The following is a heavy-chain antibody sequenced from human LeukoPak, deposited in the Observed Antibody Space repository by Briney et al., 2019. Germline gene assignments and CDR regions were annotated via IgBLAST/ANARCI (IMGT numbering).Heavy chain of an antibody. Sequence: GGSLRLSCAASGFTFSSYAMSWVRQAPGKGLEWVSAIRGSGGSTYYADSVKGRFTISRDNSKNTLYLQMNSLRAEDTAVYYCATGIVVVPAAISYFDYWGQGTLVTVSS. CDR2: IRGSGGST. CDR3: ATGIVVVPAAISYFDY. J-gene: IGHJ4*02. CDR1: GFTFSSYA. D-gene: IGHD2-2*01. V-gene: IGHV3-23*01.